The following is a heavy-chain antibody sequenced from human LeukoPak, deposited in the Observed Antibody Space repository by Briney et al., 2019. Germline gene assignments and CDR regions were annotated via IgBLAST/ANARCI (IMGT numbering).Heavy chain of an antibody. Sequence: GRSLRLSCAASGFTFSTYAMHWVRQAPGKGLEWVAVISYDGNKKYYADSVKGRFTISRDNSKNTLYLQMISLRAEDTAAYYCARDQGGDGGFDYWGQGILVTVSS. D-gene: IGHD2-21*01. CDR3: ARDQGGDGGFDY. CDR1: GFTFSTYA. V-gene: IGHV3-30*04. J-gene: IGHJ4*02. CDR2: ISYDGNKK.